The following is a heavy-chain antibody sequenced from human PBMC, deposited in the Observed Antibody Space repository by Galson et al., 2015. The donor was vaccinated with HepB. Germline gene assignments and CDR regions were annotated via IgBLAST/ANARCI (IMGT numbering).Heavy chain of an antibody. CDR1: GFTFSRYW. CDR2: INCDGGSS. D-gene: IGHD5-18*01. Sequence: SLRLSCAAAGFTFSRYWMHWVRQAPVKGLGWVSRINCDGGSSSYADSVKGRFTISRDNAANTLYLQMNSLRAEDTAVYYCARVGGSDTAMVNFDYWGRGTPVTASS. CDR3: ARVGGSDTAMVNFDY. V-gene: IGHV3-74*01. J-gene: IGHJ4*02.